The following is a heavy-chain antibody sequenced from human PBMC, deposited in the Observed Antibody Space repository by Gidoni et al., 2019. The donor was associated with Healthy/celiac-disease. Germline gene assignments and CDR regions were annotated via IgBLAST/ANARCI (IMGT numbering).Heavy chain of an antibody. CDR1: GYRFTSYW. J-gene: IGHJ6*02. CDR2: MDPSDSYT. Sequence: EVQLVQSGAEVKKPVESLRISCKGAGYRFTSYWISRVRQVPGKGLEWIGRMDPSDSYTTYIASYQGHVTISADKSISTADLQWSSLKASDTAMYYCARLGDWDDPNYGFEYYYYGMDVWGQGTTVTVSS. CDR3: ARLGDWDDPNYGFEYYYYGMDV. V-gene: IGHV5-10-1*03. D-gene: IGHD3-10*01.